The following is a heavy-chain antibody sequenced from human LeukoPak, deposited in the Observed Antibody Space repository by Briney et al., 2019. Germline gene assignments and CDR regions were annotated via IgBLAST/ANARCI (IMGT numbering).Heavy chain of an antibody. D-gene: IGHD2-2*03. J-gene: IGHJ4*02. CDR1: GYTLTELS. CDR3: HVTSVPGYCSSTSCYGDFDY. Sequence: ASVKVSCKVSGYTLTELSMHWVRQAPGKGLEWVGGFDPEDGETIYAQKFQGRVTMTEDTSTDTAYMELSSLRSEDTAVYYCHVTSVPGYCSSTSCYGDFDYWGQGTLVTVSS. V-gene: IGHV1-24*01. CDR2: FDPEDGET.